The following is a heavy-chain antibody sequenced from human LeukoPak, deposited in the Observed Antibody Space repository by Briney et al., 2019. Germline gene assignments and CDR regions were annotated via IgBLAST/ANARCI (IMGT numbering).Heavy chain of an antibody. J-gene: IGHJ3*02. Sequence: ASVKVSCKTSGYTFIGHYMHWVRQAPGQGLEWMGIINPSGGSTSYAQKFQGRVTMTRDTSTSTVYMELSSLRSEDTAVYYCARIEAPGDAFDIWGQGTMVTVSS. V-gene: IGHV1-46*01. CDR3: ARIEAPGDAFDI. CDR1: GYTFIGHY. D-gene: IGHD3-10*01. CDR2: INPSGGST.